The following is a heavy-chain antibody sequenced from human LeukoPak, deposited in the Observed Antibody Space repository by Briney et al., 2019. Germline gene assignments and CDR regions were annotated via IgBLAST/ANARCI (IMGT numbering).Heavy chain of an antibody. V-gene: IGHV3-53*01. CDR3: AKAFTQYYYDSSGYYFDY. D-gene: IGHD3-22*01. CDR1: GFTVSSNY. Sequence: GGSLRLSCAASGFTVSSNYMSWVRQAPGKGLEWVSVIYSGGSTYYADSVKGRFTISRDNSKNTLYLQMNSLRAEDTAVYYCAKAFTQYYYDSSGYYFDYWGQGTLVPVSS. J-gene: IGHJ4*02. CDR2: IYSGGST.